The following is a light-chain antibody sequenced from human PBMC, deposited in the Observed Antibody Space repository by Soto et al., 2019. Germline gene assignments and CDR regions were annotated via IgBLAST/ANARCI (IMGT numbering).Light chain of an antibody. CDR2: GAS. CDR1: QSVSSKY. V-gene: IGKV3-20*01. CDR3: QQYSSSPRMYT. J-gene: IGKJ2*01. Sequence: EIVLTQSPGTLSLSPGERATLSCRASQSVSSKYLAWYQQKPGQAPRLLIYGASSRATGIPDRFSGSGSGTDFTLTISRLGPEDFAVYYCQQYSSSPRMYTFGQGTKLEIK.